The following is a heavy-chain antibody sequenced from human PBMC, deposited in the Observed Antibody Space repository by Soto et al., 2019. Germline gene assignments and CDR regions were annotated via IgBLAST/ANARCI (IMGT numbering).Heavy chain of an antibody. Sequence: PGESLKISCKGSGYSVTSYWIGWVRQMPGEGLEWMGIIYPGDSDTRYSPSFQGQVTISADKSISTAYLQWSSLKALDTAMYYCARYSGYDLRGMDVWGQGTTVTVSS. CDR1: GYSVTSYW. CDR2: IYPGDSDT. V-gene: IGHV5-51*01. CDR3: ARYSGYDLRGMDV. J-gene: IGHJ6*02. D-gene: IGHD5-12*01.